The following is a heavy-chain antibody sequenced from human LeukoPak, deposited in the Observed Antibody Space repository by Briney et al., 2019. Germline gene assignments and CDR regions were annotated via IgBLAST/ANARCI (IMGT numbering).Heavy chain of an antibody. D-gene: IGHD3-22*01. CDR3: ARITMIVVAHRVGAFDI. V-gene: IGHV3-23*01. CDR1: GFTFSSYA. CDR2: ISGSGGST. Sequence: GGSLRLSCAASGFTFSSYAMSWVRQAPGKGLEWVSAISGSGGSTYYADSVKGRFTISRDNSKNTLYLQMNSLRAEDTAVYYCARITMIVVAHRVGAFDIWGQGTMVTVSS. J-gene: IGHJ3*02.